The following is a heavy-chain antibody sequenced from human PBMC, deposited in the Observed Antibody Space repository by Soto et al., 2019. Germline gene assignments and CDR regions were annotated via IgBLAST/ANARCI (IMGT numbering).Heavy chain of an antibody. CDR2: INPGGGRT. CDR1: GYTFTSCD. CDR3: ARGPSCGGDCYLFDY. D-gene: IGHD2-21*02. J-gene: IGHJ4*02. V-gene: IGHV1-46*01. Sequence: ASVKVSCKASGYTFTSCDIHWVRQAPGQGLEWVAMINPGGGRTKNAQMFQGRVTLTRDTSTGTVDMELSSLTSADTAVYYCARGPSCGGDCYLFDYWGQGSLVTVSS.